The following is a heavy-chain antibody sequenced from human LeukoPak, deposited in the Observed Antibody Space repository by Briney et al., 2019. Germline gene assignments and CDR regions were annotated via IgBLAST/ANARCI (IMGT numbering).Heavy chain of an antibody. CDR2: ISGSGGST. Sequence: GGSLRLSCAASGFTFSSYAMSWVRQAPGKGLEWVSAISGSGGSTYYADSVKGRFTISRDNSKNMLYLQMNSLRAEDTAVYYCAKALGAIAAAGDDAFDIWGQGTMVTVSS. CDR3: AKALGAIAAAGDDAFDI. V-gene: IGHV3-23*01. CDR1: GFTFSSYA. D-gene: IGHD6-13*01. J-gene: IGHJ3*02.